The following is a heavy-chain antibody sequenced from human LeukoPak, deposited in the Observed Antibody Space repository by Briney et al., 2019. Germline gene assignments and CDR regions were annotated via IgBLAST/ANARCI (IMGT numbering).Heavy chain of an antibody. CDR2: VTGGGTT. D-gene: IGHD6-19*01. V-gene: IGHV3-43*02. J-gene: IGHJ4*02. Sequence: PGGSLRLSCAASGSTFGGFAMHWVRQAPVRGLEWVSLVTGGGTTYYADSVRGRFTISRDNSKNSLYLQMNTLRTEDTAFYYCAKDTGSGWDFDSWGQGTLVTVSS. CDR1: GSTFGGFA. CDR3: AKDTGSGWDFDS.